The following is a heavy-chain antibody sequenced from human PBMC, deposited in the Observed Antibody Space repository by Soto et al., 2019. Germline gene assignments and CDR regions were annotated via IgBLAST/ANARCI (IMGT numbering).Heavy chain of an antibody. J-gene: IGHJ2*01. V-gene: IGHV1-69*01. D-gene: IGHD1-7*01. CDR1: GGTFGNFA. CDR3: ATGTRDGYNHWYFDL. CDR2: IIPIYGTS. Sequence: QVQLVQSGAELKKPGSSVKVSCKASGGTFGNFAISWVRQAPGQGPEWVAGIIPIYGTSNYADDFRGRITLTADESTATAYMERSSLRSEDTAIYYCATGTRDGYNHWYFDLWGRGTQVTVSS.